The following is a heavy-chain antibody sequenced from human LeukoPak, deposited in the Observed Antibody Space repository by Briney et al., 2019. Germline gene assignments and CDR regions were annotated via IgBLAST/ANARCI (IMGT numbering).Heavy chain of an antibody. Sequence: SVKVSCKASGGTFSSYAISWVRQAPGQGLEWMGGITPIFGTANYAQKFQGRVTITADESTSTAYMELSSLRSEDTAVYYCARGRRGNYGSATDRFDYWGQGTLVTVSS. V-gene: IGHV1-69*13. J-gene: IGHJ4*02. CDR3: ARGRRGNYGSATDRFDY. CDR1: GGTFSSYA. D-gene: IGHD3-10*01. CDR2: ITPIFGTA.